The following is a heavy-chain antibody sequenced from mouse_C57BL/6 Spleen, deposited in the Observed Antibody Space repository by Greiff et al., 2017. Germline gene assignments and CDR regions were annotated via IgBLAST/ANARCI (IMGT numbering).Heavy chain of an antibody. V-gene: IGHV1-15*01. D-gene: IGHD2-4*01. CDR3: TRSGDYDDYYAMDY. Sequence: QVQLQQSGAELVRPGASVTLSCKASGYTFTDYEMHWVKQTPVHGLEWIGAIDPATGGTAYNQKFKGKAILTADKSSSTAYMELRSLTSEDSAVYYCTRSGDYDDYYAMDYWGQGTSVTVSS. CDR1: GYTFTDYE. CDR2: IDPATGGT. J-gene: IGHJ4*01.